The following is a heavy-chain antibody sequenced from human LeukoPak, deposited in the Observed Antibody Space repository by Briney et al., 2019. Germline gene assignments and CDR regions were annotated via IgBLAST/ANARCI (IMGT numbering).Heavy chain of an antibody. CDR2: IRSKAYGGTT. D-gene: IGHD3-9*01. CDR1: GFTFGDYA. CDR3: TSSCDILSDY. V-gene: IGHV3-49*04. J-gene: IGHJ4*02. Sequence: PGGSLRLSCTASGFTFGDYAMSWVRQAPGKGLEWVGFIRSKAYGGTTEYAASVKGRFTISRDDSKSIAYLQMNSLKTEDTAVYYCTSSCDILSDYWGQGTLVTVSS.